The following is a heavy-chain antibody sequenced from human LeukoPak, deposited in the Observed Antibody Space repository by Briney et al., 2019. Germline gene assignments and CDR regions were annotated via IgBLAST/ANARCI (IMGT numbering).Heavy chain of an antibody. CDR3: VRALGYYDSSGYYYQDYYYYMDV. Sequence: PGGSLRLSCAASGFTFSDYYMSWIRQAPGKGLEWVSYISSSGSTICYADSVKGRFTISRDNAKNSLYLQMNSLRAEDTAVYYCVRALGYYDSSGYYYQDYYYYMDVWGKGTTVTVSS. V-gene: IGHV3-11*04. CDR1: GFTFSDYY. J-gene: IGHJ6*03. D-gene: IGHD3-22*01. CDR2: ISSSGSTI.